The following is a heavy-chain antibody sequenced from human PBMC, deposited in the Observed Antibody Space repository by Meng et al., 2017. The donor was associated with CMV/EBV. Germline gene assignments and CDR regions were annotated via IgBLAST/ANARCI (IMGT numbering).Heavy chain of an antibody. V-gene: IGHV1-24*01. CDR1: GYTLTELS. CDR2: FDSEDGET. CDR3: ARSVVVVPAAPLRAYFDY. D-gene: IGHD2-2*01. Sequence: ASVNVSCKVSGYTLTELSMHWVRQAPGKGLKWMGGFDSEDGETIYAQKFQGRVTMTEDTSTDTAYMELSSLRSEDTAVYYCARSVVVVPAAPLRAYFDYWGQGTLVTVSS. J-gene: IGHJ4*02.